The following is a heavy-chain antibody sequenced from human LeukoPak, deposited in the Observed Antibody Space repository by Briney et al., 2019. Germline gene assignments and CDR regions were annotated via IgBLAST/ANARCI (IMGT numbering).Heavy chain of an antibody. V-gene: IGHV3-23*01. CDR3: AKGDDFLADYRYRFDY. CDR2: IDSNGVTT. Sequence: GGSLRLSCEVSGFAFSSYVMSWVRQAPGNGLEWVSAIDSNGVTTNYADSVEGRFTISRDNSKNTLYLQLSSLGVEDTAVYYCAKGDDFLADYRYRFDYWGQGTLVTVSS. J-gene: IGHJ4*02. D-gene: IGHD3-9*01. CDR1: GFAFSSYV.